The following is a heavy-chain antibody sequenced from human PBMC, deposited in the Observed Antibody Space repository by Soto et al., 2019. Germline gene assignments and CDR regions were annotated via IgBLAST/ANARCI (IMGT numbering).Heavy chain of an antibody. CDR3: ARGDSTDCSNGVCSFFYNHDMDV. CDR1: GYSFPDCH. V-gene: IGHV1-2*04. J-gene: IGHJ6*02. Sequence: GASVQVSWKDCGYSFPDCHIPWVRQTPGQGLKWLGRINPKSGGTSTAQKFQGWVTMTTDTSISTASMELTRLTSDDTAIYYCARGDSTDCSNGVCSFFYNHDMDVWGQGNTVTVSS. D-gene: IGHD2-8*01. CDR2: INPKSGGT.